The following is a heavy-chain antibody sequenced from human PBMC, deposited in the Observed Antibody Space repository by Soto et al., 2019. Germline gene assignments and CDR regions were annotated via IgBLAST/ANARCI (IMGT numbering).Heavy chain of an antibody. V-gene: IGHV3-30*03. CDR1: GFTFSVRV. CDR2: ISSDGSKK. J-gene: IGHJ4*02. D-gene: IGHD1-7*01. CDR3: AAEIRTNY. Sequence: GGSLRLSCAASGFTFSVRVMHWVRQAPGKGLEWVAVISSDGSKKVYADSLKGRLTISRDNSKNTLFLQMNSLSLDDTAVYYCAAEIRTNYWGQGTHVTVSS.